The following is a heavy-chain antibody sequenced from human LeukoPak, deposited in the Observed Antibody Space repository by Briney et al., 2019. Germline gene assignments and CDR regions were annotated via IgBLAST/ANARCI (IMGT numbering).Heavy chain of an antibody. CDR2: IGTAGDT. CDR1: GFTFSNYD. J-gene: IGHJ4*02. V-gene: IGHV3-13*04. Sequence: RAGGSLRLSCAASGFTFSNYDIQWVRQATGKGLEWVSSIGTAGDTYYAGSVKGRFTLSRENAKKSSYLQMNNLGAGDTAVYYCARGALGFDYWGQGSLVTVSP. CDR3: ARGALGFDY.